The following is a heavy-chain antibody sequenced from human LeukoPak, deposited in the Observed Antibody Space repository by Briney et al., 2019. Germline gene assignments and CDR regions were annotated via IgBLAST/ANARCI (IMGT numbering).Heavy chain of an antibody. CDR3: ANFFGDNFGY. V-gene: IGHV3-72*01. CDR1: GLTFSAHC. J-gene: IGHJ4*02. D-gene: IGHD3-16*01. CDR2: SRNKADSYTT. Sequence: GGSLRLSCAASGLTFSAHCMDWVRQAPGKGLEWIGRSRNKADSYTTEYAASVEGRFTISRDDAKNSLFLQMSSLKTEDTAVYYCANFFGDNFGYWGQGTLVTVSS.